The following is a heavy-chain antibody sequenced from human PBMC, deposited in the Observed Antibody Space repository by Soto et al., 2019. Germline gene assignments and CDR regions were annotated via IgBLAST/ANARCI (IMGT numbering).Heavy chain of an antibody. CDR2: IYWDDDK. CDR3: AHSKYSSSSFDY. V-gene: IGHV2-5*02. CDR1: GFSLSTSDVG. D-gene: IGHD6-6*01. J-gene: IGHJ4*02. Sequence: SGPTVVNPTQTLTLTCTFSGFSLSTSDVGVGWIRQPPGKALEWLAIIYWDDDKRYSPSLKSRLTITKDTSKNQVVLTVTNMDPVDTATYYCAHSKYSSSSFDYWGQGTLVTVSS.